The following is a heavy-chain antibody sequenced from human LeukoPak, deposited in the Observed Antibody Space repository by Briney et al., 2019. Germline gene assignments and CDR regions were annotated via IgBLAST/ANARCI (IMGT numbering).Heavy chain of an antibody. V-gene: IGHV1-8*01. Sequence: GASVKVSCKASGYTFTSYDINWVRQATGQGLEWMGWMNPNSGNTGYAQKFQGRVTMTRNTSIGTAYMELSSLRSEDAAVYYCARGRSQAPYCSGGSCYFDPWGQGTLVTVSS. D-gene: IGHD2-15*01. CDR1: GYTFTSYD. J-gene: IGHJ5*02. CDR2: MNPNSGNT. CDR3: ARGRSQAPYCSGGSCYFDP.